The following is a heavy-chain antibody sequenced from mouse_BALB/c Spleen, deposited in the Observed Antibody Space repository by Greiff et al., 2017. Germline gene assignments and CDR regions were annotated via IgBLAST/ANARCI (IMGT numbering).Heavy chain of an antibody. Sequence: QVQLKESGAELVRPGASVTLSCKASGYTFTDYEMHWVKQTPVHGLEWIGAIDPETGGTAYNQKFKGKATLTADKSSSTAYMELRSLTSEDSAVYYCTRKIYYDHYAMDYWGQGTSVTVSS. CDR1: GYTFTDYE. D-gene: IGHD2-4*01. J-gene: IGHJ4*01. CDR2: IDPETGGT. CDR3: TRKIYYDHYAMDY. V-gene: IGHV1-15*01.